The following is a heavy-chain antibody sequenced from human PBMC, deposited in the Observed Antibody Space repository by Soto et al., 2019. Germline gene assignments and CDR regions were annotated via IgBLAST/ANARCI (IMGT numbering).Heavy chain of an antibody. J-gene: IGHJ6*02. CDR3: AKDAGYCSSTSCLTNPDV. D-gene: IGHD2-2*01. CDR1: GFTFSSYG. V-gene: IGHV3-23*04. Sequence: EVQLVESGGGLVQPGGSLRLSCAASGFTFSSYGMIWVRQAPGKGLEWVAAISGSGSNTYYADSVKGRFTISRDNSKNMLYLQMNGMRAEDTAVYYCAKDAGYCSSTSCLTNPDVWGQGTTVTVSS. CDR2: ISGSGSNT.